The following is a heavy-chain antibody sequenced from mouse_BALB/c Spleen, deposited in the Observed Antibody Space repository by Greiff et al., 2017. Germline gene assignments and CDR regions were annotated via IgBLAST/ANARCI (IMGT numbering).Heavy chain of an antibody. CDR1: GYTFTSYW. J-gene: IGHJ2*01. Sequence: QVQLQQPGADLVKPGASVKLSCKASGYTFTSYWMHWVKQRPGQGLEWIGEINPSNGRTNYNEKFKSKATLTVDKSSSTAYKQRSSMTYEDAAVYYCARYYYYGSSGYWGQGTTLTVSA. D-gene: IGHD1-1*01. CDR2: INPSNGRT. V-gene: IGHV1S81*02. CDR3: ARYYYYGSSGY.